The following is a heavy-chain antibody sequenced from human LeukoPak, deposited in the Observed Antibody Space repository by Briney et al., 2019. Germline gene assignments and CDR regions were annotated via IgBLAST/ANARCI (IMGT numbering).Heavy chain of an antibody. V-gene: IGHV1-46*01. CDR2: INPSGGST. CDR1: GYTFTTYY. D-gene: IGHD5-24*01. Sequence: ASVKVSCKASGYTFTTYYIHWVRQTPGQGLEWMGIINPSGGSTSYTQKFQGRVTMTSDTSTSTVYMELSSLRSEDTAVYYCARDVSPGPFVMATVYWGQGTLVSVPS. J-gene: IGHJ4*02. CDR3: ARDVSPGPFVMATVY.